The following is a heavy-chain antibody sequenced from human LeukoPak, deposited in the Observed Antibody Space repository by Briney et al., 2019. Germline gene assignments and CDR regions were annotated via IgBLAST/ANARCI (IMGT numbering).Heavy chain of an antibody. D-gene: IGHD6-19*01. J-gene: IGHJ4*02. V-gene: IGHV3-23*01. CDR1: GFTFSSYA. CDR3: ATTNTYTSGWYMIY. CDR2: ISGSGNTA. Sequence: GGSLRLSCAASGFTFSSYAMNWVRQAPGKGLEWVSYISGSGNTAYYADSVKGRFTISRDNSKNTLYLQMNSLRAEDTAVYYCATTNTYTSGWYMIYWGQGTLVTVSS.